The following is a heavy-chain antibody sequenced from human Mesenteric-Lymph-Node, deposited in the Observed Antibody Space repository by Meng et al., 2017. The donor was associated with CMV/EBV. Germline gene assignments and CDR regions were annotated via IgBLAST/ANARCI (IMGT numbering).Heavy chain of an antibody. CDR2: INYSGST. J-gene: IGHJ4*02. V-gene: IGHV4-34*01. CDR1: GSFSGYY. Sequence: GSFSGYYWSWVRQPPGERLEWIGEINYSGSTSYNPSLKSRVTISLDTSKKQLSLKLSSVTAADTAVYYCARVSYYYGGSGYYYYFDYWGQGTLVTVSS. D-gene: IGHD3-22*01. CDR3: ARVSYYYGGSGYYYYFDY.